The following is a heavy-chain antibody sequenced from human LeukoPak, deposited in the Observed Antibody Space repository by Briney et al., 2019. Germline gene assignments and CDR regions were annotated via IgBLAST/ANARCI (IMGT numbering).Heavy chain of an antibody. CDR2: ISSSGSTI. J-gene: IGHJ3*02. CDR1: GFTFSSYE. V-gene: IGHV3-48*03. D-gene: IGHD5-18*01. Sequence: GGSLKLSCAASGFTFSSYEMNWVRQAPGKGLEWVSYISSSGSTIYYADSVKGRFTISRDNAKNSLYLQMNRLRAEDTAVYYCARGGYSYGYWFFAFDIWGQGTMVTVSS. CDR3: ARGGYSYGYWFFAFDI.